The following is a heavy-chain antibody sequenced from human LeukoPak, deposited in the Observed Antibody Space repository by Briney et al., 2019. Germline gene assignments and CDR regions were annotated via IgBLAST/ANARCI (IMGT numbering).Heavy chain of an antibody. V-gene: IGHV1-69*13. J-gene: IGHJ4*02. Sequence: SVKVSCKASGGTFSSYAISWVRQAPGQGLEWMGGIIPIFGTANYAQKFQGRVTITADESTSTAYMELSSLRSEDTAVYYCASLGVVAGKDFDYWGQGTLVTVSS. D-gene: IGHD6-19*01. CDR1: GGTFSSYA. CDR3: ASLGVVAGKDFDY. CDR2: IIPIFGTA.